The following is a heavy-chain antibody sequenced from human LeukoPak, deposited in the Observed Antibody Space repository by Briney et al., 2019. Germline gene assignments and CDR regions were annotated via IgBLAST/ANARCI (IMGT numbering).Heavy chain of an antibody. V-gene: IGHV3-23*01. CDR3: AKDPLYGGNFSPDDY. J-gene: IGHJ4*02. CDR2: ISGSGGST. Sequence: GGSLRLSCAASGFTFSSYAMSWVRQAPGEGLEWVSAISGSGGSTYYADSVKGRFTISRDNSKNTLYLQMNSLRAEDTAVYYCAKDPLYGGNFSPDDYWGQGTLVTVSS. D-gene: IGHD4-23*01. CDR1: GFTFSSYA.